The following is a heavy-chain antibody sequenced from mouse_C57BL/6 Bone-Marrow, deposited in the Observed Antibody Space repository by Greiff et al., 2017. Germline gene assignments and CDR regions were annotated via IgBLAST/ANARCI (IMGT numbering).Heavy chain of an antibody. V-gene: IGHV1-15*01. Sequence: QVQLQQSGAELVRPGASVTLSCKASGYTFTDYEMHWVKQTPVHGLEWIGAIDPETGGTAYNQKFKGKAILTADKSSSTAYMELRSLTSADSAVYYCTGDGLDYWGQGTTLTVSS. D-gene: IGHD1-1*01. CDR2: IDPETGGT. CDR3: TGDGLDY. CDR1: GYTFTDYE. J-gene: IGHJ2*01.